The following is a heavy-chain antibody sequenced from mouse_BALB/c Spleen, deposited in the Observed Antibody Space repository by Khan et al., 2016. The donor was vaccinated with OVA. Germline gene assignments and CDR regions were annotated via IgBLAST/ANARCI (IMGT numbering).Heavy chain of an antibody. CDR1: GYTFTSFW. CDR2: IDPSKSET. Sequence: QVQLQQSGPELVRPGASVKMSCKASGYTFTSFWIHWVKQRPGQGLEWIGMIDPSKSETRLNQKFKDKATLNVDKSSNPAYMQLSRLTSEDSAVYYCGKGGYGSPFAYWGQGTLVTVSA. D-gene: IGHD1-1*01. V-gene: IGHV1-74*01. J-gene: IGHJ3*01. CDR3: GKGGYGSPFAY.